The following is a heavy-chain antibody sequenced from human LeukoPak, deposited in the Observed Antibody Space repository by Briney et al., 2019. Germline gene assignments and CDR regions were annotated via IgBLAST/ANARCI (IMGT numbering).Heavy chain of an antibody. CDR3: ASVSGGSRLYYFGY. J-gene: IGHJ4*02. Sequence: SETLSLTCTVSGYSISSGYYWGWIRQPPGKGLEWTGSIYHSGSTYYNPSLKSRVTISVDTSKNQFSLKLSSVTAADTAVYYCASVSGGSRLYYFGYWGQGTLVTVSS. D-gene: IGHD2-15*01. CDR1: GYSISSGYY. V-gene: IGHV4-38-2*02. CDR2: IYHSGST.